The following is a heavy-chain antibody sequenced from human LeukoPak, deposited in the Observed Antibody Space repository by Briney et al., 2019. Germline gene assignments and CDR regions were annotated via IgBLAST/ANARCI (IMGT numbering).Heavy chain of an antibody. D-gene: IGHD3-22*01. J-gene: IGHJ4*02. CDR1: GFTFTSSA. CDR2: IVVGSGNT. Sequence: TSVKVSCKASGFTFTSSAMQWVRQARGQRLEWIGWIVVGSGNTNYAQKFQERVTITRDTSTSTAYMELSSLRSEDTAVYYCAADPGHYDSSGYYYVFDYWGQGTLVTVSS. V-gene: IGHV1-58*02. CDR3: AADPGHYDSSGYYYVFDY.